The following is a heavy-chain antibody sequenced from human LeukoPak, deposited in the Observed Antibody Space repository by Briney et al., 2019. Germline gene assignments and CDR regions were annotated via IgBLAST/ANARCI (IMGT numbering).Heavy chain of an antibody. CDR2: ISSSGTNI. CDR1: GFTFSSYE. V-gene: IGHV3-48*03. Sequence: PGGSLRLSCAASGFTFSSYEMNWVRQAPGKGLEWVSKISSSGTNIYYADSVKGRFTISRDNAKNSLYLQMNSLRDEDTAVYYCASLGPPNWGLYYWGQGSLVTVSS. D-gene: IGHD7-27*01. CDR3: ASLGPPNWGLYY. J-gene: IGHJ4*02.